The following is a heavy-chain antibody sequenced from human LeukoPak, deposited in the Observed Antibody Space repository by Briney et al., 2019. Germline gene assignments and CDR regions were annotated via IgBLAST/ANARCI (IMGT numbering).Heavy chain of an antibody. CDR2: INTETGDP. J-gene: IGHJ4*02. V-gene: IGHV7-4-1*02. D-gene: IGHD3-10*01. CDR1: GYTFISYA. CDR3: ARGGYYGGSGTYGFFDY. Sequence: GAAVTVSCKASGYTFISYAMNWVRQAPGQGLAWMGWINTETGDPTYAQGLTGQFVFSVDTSVNTAYLQISRLRPEDTAVYYCARGGYYGGSGTYGFFDYWGQGSLVTVSS.